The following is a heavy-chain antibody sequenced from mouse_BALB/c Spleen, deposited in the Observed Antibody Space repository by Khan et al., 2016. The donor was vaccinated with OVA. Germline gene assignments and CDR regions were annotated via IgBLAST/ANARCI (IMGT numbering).Heavy chain of an antibody. CDR2: ISGDSNTI. CDR3: ATSYFYGYYFDY. D-gene: IGHD1-1*01. J-gene: IGHJ2*01. CDR1: GFTFNSYG. Sequence: EVELVESGGGLVQPGGSRKLSCAASGFTFNSYGMHWVRQAPAKGLEWVAYISGDSNTIYYTDTVKGRFTISRDTPKNTLFLQMTSLMSEDTAMYYCATSYFYGYYFDYWGPGTTLTVS. V-gene: IGHV5-17*02.